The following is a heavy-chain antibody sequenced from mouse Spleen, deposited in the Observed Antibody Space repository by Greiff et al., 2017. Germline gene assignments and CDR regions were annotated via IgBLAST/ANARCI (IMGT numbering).Heavy chain of an antibody. J-gene: IGHJ4*01. CDR2: ISYDGSN. V-gene: IGHV3-6*01. Sequence: EVKLQESGPGLVKPSQSLSLTCSVTGYSITSGYYWNWIRQFPGNKLEWMGYISYDGSNNYNPSLKNRISITRDTSKNQFFLKLNSVTTEDTATYYCATRQPMDYWGQGTSVTVSS. CDR1: GYSITSGYY. CDR3: ATRQPMDY. D-gene: IGHD3-2*01.